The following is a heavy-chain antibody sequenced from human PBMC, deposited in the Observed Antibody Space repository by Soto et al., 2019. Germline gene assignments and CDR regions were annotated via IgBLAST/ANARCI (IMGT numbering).Heavy chain of an antibody. D-gene: IGHD1-26*01. CDR1: GFSVSSNY. V-gene: IGHV3-53*01. Sequence: GGSLRLSCAISGFSVSSNYLSWVRQAPGKGLEWVSVHYSGGSTYYADSVQGRFTISRDKSNNTLYLQMRRVRAEDTAVYFCTRHRHPRGTVGATSPLDHWGQG. CDR2: HYSGGST. CDR3: TRHRHPRGTVGATSPLDH. J-gene: IGHJ5*02.